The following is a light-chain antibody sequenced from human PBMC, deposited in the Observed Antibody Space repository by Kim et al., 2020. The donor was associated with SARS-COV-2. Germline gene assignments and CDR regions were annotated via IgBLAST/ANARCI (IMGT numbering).Light chain of an antibody. J-gene: IGLJ2*01. V-gene: IGLV3-10*01. CDR1: ALPKKY. CDR3: YSTDSSGNHRV. Sequence: YELTQPPSVSVSPGQTARITCSGDALPKKYAYWYQQKSGQAPVLVIYEDSKRPSGIPERFSGSSSGTMATLTISGAQVEDEADYYCYSTDSSGNHRVFGGGTKLTVL. CDR2: EDS.